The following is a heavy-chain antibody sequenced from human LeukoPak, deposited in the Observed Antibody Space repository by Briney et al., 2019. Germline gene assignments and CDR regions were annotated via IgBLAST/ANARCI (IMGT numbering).Heavy chain of an antibody. CDR2: IKQDGSEK. Sequence: GGSLRLSCAASGFTFSSYWMSWVRQAPGKGLEWVANIKQDGSEKYYVDSVKGRFTISRDNAKNSLYLQMNSLRAEDTAVYYCARVGRRLLLWFGTNWFDPWGQGTLVTVSS. CDR1: GFTFSSYW. J-gene: IGHJ5*02. V-gene: IGHV3-7*01. CDR3: ARVGRRLLLWFGTNWFDP. D-gene: IGHD3-10*01.